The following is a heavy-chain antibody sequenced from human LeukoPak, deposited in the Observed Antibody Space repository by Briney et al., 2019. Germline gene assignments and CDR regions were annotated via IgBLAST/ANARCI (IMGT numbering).Heavy chain of an antibody. Sequence: SETLSLTCAVYGGSFSGYYWSWIRQPPGKGLEWIGEINHSGSTNCNPSLKSRVTISVDTSKNQFSLKLSSVTAADTAVYYCARRQITMVRGSPVRFDPWGQGTLVTVSS. V-gene: IGHV4-34*01. CDR2: INHSGST. CDR3: ARRQITMVRGSPVRFDP. CDR1: GGSFSGYY. J-gene: IGHJ5*02. D-gene: IGHD3-10*01.